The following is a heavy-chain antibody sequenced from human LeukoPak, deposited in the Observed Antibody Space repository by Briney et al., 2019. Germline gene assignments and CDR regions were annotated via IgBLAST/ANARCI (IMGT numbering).Heavy chain of an antibody. CDR3: ARGRGYCSTTSCFVMDV. J-gene: IGHJ6*03. CDR1: GITFSDYY. D-gene: IGHD2-2*01. Sequence: GGSLRLSCGAPGITFSDYYMSWIRQAPGKGLEWISYISNSGSSIYYADSVKGRFTVSRDNAKSSLYLQMNSLRAEDTAVYYCARGRGYCSTTSCFVMDVWGKGTTVTVSS. V-gene: IGHV3-11*04. CDR2: ISNSGSSI.